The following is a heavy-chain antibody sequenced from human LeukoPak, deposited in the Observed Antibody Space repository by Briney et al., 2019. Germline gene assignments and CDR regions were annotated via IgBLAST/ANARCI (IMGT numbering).Heavy chain of an antibody. Sequence: PSETLSLTCTVSGGSITSTSFYWGWIRQPPGKGLEWIGLIYHSGSTYSNPSLKSRVTISVETSKNQFSLKLTSVTAADSAVSCGARQYDPILTSYYSSGWFDVWGQGTLVTVSS. CDR1: GGSITSTSFY. V-gene: IGHV4-39*01. J-gene: IGHJ5*01. CDR2: IYHSGST. D-gene: IGHD3-9*01. CDR3: ARQYDPILTSYYSSGWFDV.